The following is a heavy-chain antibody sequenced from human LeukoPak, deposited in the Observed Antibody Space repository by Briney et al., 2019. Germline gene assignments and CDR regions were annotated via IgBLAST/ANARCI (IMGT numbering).Heavy chain of an antibody. CDR2: IYYSGST. CDR1: GVSLSSDKYY. J-gene: IGHJ3*01. V-gene: IGHV4-31*03. Sequence: PSQTLSLTCTVCGVSLSSDKYYWTWIRQRPGKGLEWIGHIYYSGSTSFNPSLKSRVSMSMDTSKSQFSLKLTSVTAADTAVYYCATPYCGAISCLDVFDVWGQGTVVTVSS. D-gene: IGHD2-21*01. CDR3: ATPYCGAISCLDVFDV.